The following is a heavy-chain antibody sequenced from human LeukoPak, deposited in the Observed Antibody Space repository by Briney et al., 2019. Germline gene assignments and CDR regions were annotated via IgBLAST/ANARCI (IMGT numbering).Heavy chain of an antibody. J-gene: IGHJ5*02. CDR3: AREATHYYDSTGGRFDP. CDR2: IYYSGST. D-gene: IGHD3-22*01. CDR1: GGSISSSSYY. Sequence: SVTLSLTCTVSGGSISSSSYYWGWIRQPPGKGLEWIGSIYYSGSTYYNPSLKSRVTISVDTSKNQFSLKLSSVTAADTAVYYCAREATHYYDSTGGRFDPWGQGTLVSVSS. V-gene: IGHV4-39*07.